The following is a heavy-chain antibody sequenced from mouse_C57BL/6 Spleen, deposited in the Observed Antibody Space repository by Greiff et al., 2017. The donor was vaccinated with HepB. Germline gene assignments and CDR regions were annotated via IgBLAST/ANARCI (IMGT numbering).Heavy chain of an antibody. Sequence: EVQLQESGGGLVQPGGSMKLSCVASGFTFSNYWMNWVRQSPEKGLEWVAQIRLKSDNYATHYAESVKGRFTISRDDSKSSVYLQMNNLRAEDTGIYYCTGIYDGYPYYFDYWGQGTTLTVSS. D-gene: IGHD2-3*01. CDR2: IRLKSDNYAT. V-gene: IGHV6-3*01. CDR1: GFTFSNYW. J-gene: IGHJ2*01. CDR3: TGIYDGYPYYFDY.